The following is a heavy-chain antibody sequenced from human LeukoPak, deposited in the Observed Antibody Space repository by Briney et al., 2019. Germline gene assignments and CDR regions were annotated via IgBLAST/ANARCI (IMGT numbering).Heavy chain of an antibody. J-gene: IGHJ4*02. CDR2: IYSSGIT. CDR3: ATEGPLIWRPPHFES. D-gene: IGHD2-15*01. Sequence: SETLSLTCTVSGVSVSNYYWAWVRQPAGKGPEWIGRIYSSGITNYNPSLRSRVSVSLDTSKNQSSLKLNSVTAADTAVYYCATEGPLIWRPPHFESWGQGTLVIVSS. V-gene: IGHV4-4*07. CDR1: GVSVSNYY.